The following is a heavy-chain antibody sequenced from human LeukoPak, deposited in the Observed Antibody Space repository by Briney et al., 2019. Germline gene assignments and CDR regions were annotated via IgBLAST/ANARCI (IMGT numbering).Heavy chain of an antibody. D-gene: IGHD3-9*01. CDR3: ASKQLNTYYDILTGYSNYYYYGMDV. CDR2: IYSGGST. CDR1: GFTVSSNH. V-gene: IGHV3-53*04. J-gene: IGHJ6*02. Sequence: GGSLRLSCAASGFTVSSNHMSWVRQAPGKGLEWVSVIYSGGSTYYADSVKGRLTISRHNSKNTLYLQMNSLRAEDTAVYYCASKQLNTYYDILTGYSNYYYYGMDVWGQGTTVTVSS.